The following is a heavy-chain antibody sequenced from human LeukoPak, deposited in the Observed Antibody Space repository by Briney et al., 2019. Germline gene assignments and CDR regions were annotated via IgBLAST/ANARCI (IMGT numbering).Heavy chain of an antibody. CDR3: ARENRYCRGGSCYSVASDDASDI. V-gene: IGHV1-69*06. J-gene: IGHJ3*02. Sequence: SVKVSCKASGGTFSSYAISWVRQAPGQGLEWMGGIIPIFGTANYAQKFQGRVTITADKSTSTAYMELRSLRSDDTAVYYCARENRYCRGGSCYSVASDDASDIWGQGTMVTVSS. D-gene: IGHD2-15*01. CDR2: IIPIFGTA. CDR1: GGTFSSYA.